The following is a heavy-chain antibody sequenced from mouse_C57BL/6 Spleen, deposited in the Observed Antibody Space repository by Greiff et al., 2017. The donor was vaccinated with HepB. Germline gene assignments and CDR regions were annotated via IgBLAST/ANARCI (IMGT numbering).Heavy chain of an antibody. Sequence: EVKLMESGPGLVKPSQSLSLTCSVTGYSITSGYYWNWIRQFPGNKLEWMGYISYDGSNNYNPSLKNRISITRDTSKNQFFLKLNSVTTEDTATYYCTEKGAMDYWGQGTSVTVSS. CDR3: TEKGAMDY. CDR2: ISYDGSN. V-gene: IGHV3-6*01. CDR1: GYSITSGYY. J-gene: IGHJ4*01.